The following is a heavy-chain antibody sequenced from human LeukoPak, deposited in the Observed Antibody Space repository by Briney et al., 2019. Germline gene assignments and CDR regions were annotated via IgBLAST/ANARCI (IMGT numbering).Heavy chain of an antibody. J-gene: IGHJ3*02. D-gene: IGHD2-15*01. CDR3: ASIAGAFDI. V-gene: IGHV3-21*01. CDR1: GFTFSSYS. Sequence: SGGSLRLSCPASGFTFSSYSMNWVRQAPGKGLEWVSSISSSSSYIYSADSVKGRFTISRDNAKNSLYLQMNSLRAEDTAVYYCASIAGAFDIWGQGTMVTVSS. CDR2: ISSSSSYI.